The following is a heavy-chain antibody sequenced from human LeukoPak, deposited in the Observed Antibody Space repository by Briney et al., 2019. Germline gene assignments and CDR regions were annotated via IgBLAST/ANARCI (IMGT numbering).Heavy chain of an antibody. CDR3: ARGYYDFWSGYYTQNYYMDV. CDR2: IYYSGST. CDR1: GGSISSSSYY. Sequence: PSETLSLTCTVSGGSISSSSYYWGWIRQPPGKGLEWIGSIYYSGSTYYNPSLKSRVTISVDTSKNQFSLKLSSVTAADTAVYYCARGYYDFWSGYYTQNYYMDVWGKGTTVTVSS. D-gene: IGHD3-3*01. V-gene: IGHV4-39*01. J-gene: IGHJ6*03.